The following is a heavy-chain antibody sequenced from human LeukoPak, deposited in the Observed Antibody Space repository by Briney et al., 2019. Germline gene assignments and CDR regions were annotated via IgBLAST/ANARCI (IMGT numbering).Heavy chain of an antibody. J-gene: IGHJ4*02. D-gene: IGHD6-19*01. V-gene: IGHV4-34*01. Sequence: SETLSLTCAVYGGSFSGYYWSWIRQPPGKGLEWIGEINHSGSTNYNPSLKSRVTISVDTPKNQFSLKLSTVTAADTAVYYCASLSSGWYGDFWGQGTLVTVSS. CDR3: ASLSSGWYGDF. CDR1: GGSFSGYY. CDR2: INHSGST.